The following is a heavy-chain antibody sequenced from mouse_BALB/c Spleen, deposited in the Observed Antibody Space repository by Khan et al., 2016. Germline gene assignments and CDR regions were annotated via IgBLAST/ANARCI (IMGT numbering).Heavy chain of an antibody. CDR1: GFTFNTNA. Sequence: EVQLLETGGGLVQPRGSLKLSCAASGFTFNTNAMNWVRQAPGKGLEWVSRIRSKSSNYATYYADSVKDRFTISRDDSQSMLYLQMNNLKTEDTAMYYCVRDTPFAYWGQGTLVTVSA. V-gene: IGHV10S3*01. CDR2: IRSKSSNYAT. J-gene: IGHJ3*01. CDR3: VRDTPFAY.